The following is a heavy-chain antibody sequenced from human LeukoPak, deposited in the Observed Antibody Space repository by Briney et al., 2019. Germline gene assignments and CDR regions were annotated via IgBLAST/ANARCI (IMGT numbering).Heavy chain of an antibody. CDR2: ISGSGGST. V-gene: IGHV3-23*01. CDR3: AKDTAAYSSSWSDY. J-gene: IGHJ4*02. CDR1: GFTFRSYA. Sequence: PGGSLRLSCAASGFTFRSYAMSWVRQAPGKGLEWVSAISGSGGSTYYADSVKGRFTISRDNSKNTLYLQMNSLRAEDTAVYYCAKDTAAYSSSWSDYWGQGTLVTVSS. D-gene: IGHD6-13*01.